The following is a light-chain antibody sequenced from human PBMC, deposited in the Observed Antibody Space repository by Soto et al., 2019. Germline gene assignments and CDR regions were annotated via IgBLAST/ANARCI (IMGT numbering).Light chain of an antibody. V-gene: IGLV2-8*01. CDR1: SSDVGGYNY. J-gene: IGLJ2*01. Sequence: QSARTQPPSASGSPGQPVTISCIGTSSDVGGYNYVSWYQQHPGKAPKLMIYEVSKRPSGVPDRFSGSKSGNTASLTVSGLQAEDEADYYCSSFAGSNNVIFGGGTKLTVL. CDR3: SSFAGSNNVI. CDR2: EVS.